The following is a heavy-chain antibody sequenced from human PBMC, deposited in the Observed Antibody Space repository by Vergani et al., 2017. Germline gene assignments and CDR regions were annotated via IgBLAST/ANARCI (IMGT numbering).Heavy chain of an antibody. CDR2: IYYSRST. J-gene: IGHJ5*02. CDR3: AGDGSYGSGKNWFDP. D-gene: IGHD3-10*01. Sequence: QVQLQESGPGLVKPSETPSLTCTVSGGSISSYYWSWIRQPPGKGLEWIGYIYYSRSTNYNPPLKSRVTISVDTSKNQFSLKLSSVTAADTAVYYCAGDGSYGSGKNWFDPWGQGTLVTVSS. V-gene: IGHV4-59*01. CDR1: GGSISSYY.